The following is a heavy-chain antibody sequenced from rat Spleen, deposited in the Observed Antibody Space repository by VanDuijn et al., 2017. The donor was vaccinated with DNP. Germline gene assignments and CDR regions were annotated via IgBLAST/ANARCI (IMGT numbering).Heavy chain of an antibody. D-gene: IGHD1-2*01. Sequence: EVQLVESGGGLVQPGRSLKLSCAASGFAFSDYYMAWVRQAPARGLEWVASISHNGGYTYYRDSVKGRFTISRDNAKSTLYLQMNSLRSEDTATYYCTRDEAALVAYWGQGTLVTVSS. CDR2: ISHNGGYT. V-gene: IGHV5-20*01. CDR1: GFAFSDYY. CDR3: TRDEAALVAY. J-gene: IGHJ3*01.